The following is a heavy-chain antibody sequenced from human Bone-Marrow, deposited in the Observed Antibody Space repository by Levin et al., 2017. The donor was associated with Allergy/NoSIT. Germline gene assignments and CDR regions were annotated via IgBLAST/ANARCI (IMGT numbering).Heavy chain of an antibody. CDR3: AKDGRAAGEGLVTYYYYYGLDG. CDR2: IAWNSASR. D-gene: IGHD3-10*01. Sequence: GGSLRLSCAASGFNFDDHAMHWVRQVPGKGLEWVAGIAWNSASRSYSDSVKGRFTISRDNAKKSLYLEMNSLRLEDTALCYCAKDGRAAGEGLVTYYYYYGLDGWGHGTTVTVSS. V-gene: IGHV3-9*01. J-gene: IGHJ6*02. CDR1: GFNFDDHA.